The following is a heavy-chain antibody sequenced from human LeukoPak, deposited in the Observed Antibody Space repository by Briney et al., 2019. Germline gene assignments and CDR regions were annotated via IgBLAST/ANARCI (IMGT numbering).Heavy chain of an antibody. CDR2: INAGNGNT. Sequence: EASVKVSCKASGYTFTSYAMHWVRQAPGQRLEWMGWINAGNGNTKYSQKFQGRVTITRDTSASTAYMELSSLRSEDTAVYYCARDAYYYGSGSPSGFDYWGQGTLVTVSS. V-gene: IGHV1-3*01. D-gene: IGHD3-10*01. CDR1: GYTFTSYA. CDR3: ARDAYYYGSGSPSGFDY. J-gene: IGHJ4*02.